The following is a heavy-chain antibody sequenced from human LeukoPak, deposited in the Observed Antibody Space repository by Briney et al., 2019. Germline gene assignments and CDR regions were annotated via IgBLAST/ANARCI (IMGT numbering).Heavy chain of an antibody. CDR1: GFTFSSYA. J-gene: IGHJ3*02. D-gene: IGHD3-3*01. Sequence: GSLRLSCAASGFTFSSYAMSWVRQAPGKGLEWVSAISGSGGSTYYADSVKGRFTISRDNSKNTLYLQMNSLRAEDTAVYYCTYDFWSGPPPSDAFDIWGQGTMVTVSS. CDR3: TYDFWSGPPPSDAFDI. V-gene: IGHV3-23*01. CDR2: ISGSGGST.